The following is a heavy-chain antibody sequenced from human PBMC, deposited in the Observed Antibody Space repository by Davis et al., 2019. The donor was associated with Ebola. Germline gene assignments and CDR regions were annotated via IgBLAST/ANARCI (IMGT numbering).Heavy chain of an antibody. V-gene: IGHV3-23*01. D-gene: IGHD3-16*01. J-gene: IGHJ6*02. CDR2: ISGSGATT. Sequence: GESLKISCAASGFTFSNYAMSWVRQAPGKGLEWVSGISGSGATTYYADSVKGRFTISRDNSKNTLYLQMNGLRVDDTAVYYCASGVETGYGFGGYYYAMDVWGQGTTVTVSS. CDR3: ASGVETGYGFGGYYYAMDV. CDR1: GFTFSNYA.